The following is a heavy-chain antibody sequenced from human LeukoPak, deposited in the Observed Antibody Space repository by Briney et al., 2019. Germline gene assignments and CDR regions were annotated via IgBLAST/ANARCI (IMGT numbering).Heavy chain of an antibody. D-gene: IGHD3-3*01. CDR1: GFTFSSYA. V-gene: IGHV3-23*01. Sequence: GGSLRLSCAASGFTFSSYAMSWVRQAPGKGLEWVSGISGSGGGTYYVDSVKGRFTISRDNSKNTLYLQMNSLRAEDTAVYYCAKDLARTYYDFWSGYYFDYWGQGTLVTVSS. CDR2: ISGSGGGT. CDR3: AKDLARTYYDFWSGYYFDY. J-gene: IGHJ4*02.